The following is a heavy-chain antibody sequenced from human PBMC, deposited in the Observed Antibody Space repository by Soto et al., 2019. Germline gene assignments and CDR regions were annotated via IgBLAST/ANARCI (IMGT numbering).Heavy chain of an antibody. Sequence: VQLVESGGGLVKPGGSLRLSCAGSGFTFSSYGMHWVRQAPGKGLEWVAVISYDGSNKYYADSVKGRFTISRDNSKNTLYLQMNSLRAEDTAVYYCAKGDYDFWSGYYLDYWGQGTLVTVSS. J-gene: IGHJ4*02. CDR1: GFTFSSYG. D-gene: IGHD3-3*01. CDR2: ISYDGSNK. CDR3: AKGDYDFWSGYYLDY. V-gene: IGHV3-30*18.